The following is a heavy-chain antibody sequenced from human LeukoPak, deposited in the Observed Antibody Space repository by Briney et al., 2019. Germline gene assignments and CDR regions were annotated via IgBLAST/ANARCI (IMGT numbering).Heavy chain of an antibody. V-gene: IGHV3-13*01. D-gene: IGHD4-17*01. CDR2: IGTAGDT. CDR3: ANLHGGVTTYPPYYYGMDV. CDR1: GFTFSSYD. Sequence: GGSLRLSCAASGFTFSSYDMHWVRQATGKGLEWVSAIGTAGDTYYPGSVKGRFTISRENAKNSLYLQMNSLRAEDTAVYYCANLHGGVTTYPPYYYGMDVWGQGTTVTVSS. J-gene: IGHJ6*02.